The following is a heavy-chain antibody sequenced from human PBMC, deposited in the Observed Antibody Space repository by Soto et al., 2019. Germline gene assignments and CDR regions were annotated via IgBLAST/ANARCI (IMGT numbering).Heavy chain of an antibody. V-gene: IGHV3-72*01. Sequence: EVQLVESGGGLVQPGGSLRLSCAASGFTFSDHYMDWVRQAPGKGLEWVGRSKNKADSYTTEYAASVKGSITISRDGSKNSLFLPMNSLKTEDTAVYYCTVWGSGNDFGAAWGQGILVTVSS. CDR2: SKNKADSYTT. D-gene: IGHD3-10*01. J-gene: IGHJ4*02. CDR3: TVWGSGNDFGAA. CDR1: GFTFSDHY.